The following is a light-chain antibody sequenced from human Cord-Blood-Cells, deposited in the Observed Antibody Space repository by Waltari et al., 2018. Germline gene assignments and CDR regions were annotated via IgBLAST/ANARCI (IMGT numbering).Light chain of an antibody. V-gene: IGKV3-15*01. Sequence: EIVMTQSPATLSVSPGERATLPCRASKSVSSNLAWYQQKPGQAPRLLIYGASTRATGIPARFSGSGSGTEFTLTISSLQSEDFAVYYCQQYNNWPPVTFGGGTKVEIK. CDR1: KSVSSN. J-gene: IGKJ4*01. CDR3: QQYNNWPPVT. CDR2: GAS.